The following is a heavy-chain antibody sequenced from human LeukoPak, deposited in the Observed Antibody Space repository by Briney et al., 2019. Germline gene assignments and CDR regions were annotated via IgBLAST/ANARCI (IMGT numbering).Heavy chain of an antibody. CDR2: IYYDGSA. D-gene: IGHD2-2*01. J-gene: IGHJ4*02. CDR1: GASISSGSYY. V-gene: IGHV4-39*01. CDR3: ARLDCSSNSCLFDF. Sequence: SETLSLTCTVFGASISSGSYYWNWVRQPPGKGLEWIGSIYYDGSAYYIPSLMRRGSMSVDTSKNQFSLKLSSVTAADTAVYCCARLDCSSNSCLFDFWGQGTLVTVSS.